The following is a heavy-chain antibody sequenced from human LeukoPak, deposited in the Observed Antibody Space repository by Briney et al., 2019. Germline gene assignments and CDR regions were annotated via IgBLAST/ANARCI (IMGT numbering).Heavy chain of an antibody. Sequence: PSETLSLTCAVCGGSFSGYYWSWIRQPPGNGQESIGEINHSGSTNYNPSLKSRVTISVDTSKNQFSLKLSSVTAADTAVYYCARGRDSSGYYFWFDPWGQGTLVTVSS. CDR2: INHSGST. CDR1: GGSFSGYY. D-gene: IGHD3-22*01. CDR3: ARGRDSSGYYFWFDP. V-gene: IGHV4-34*01. J-gene: IGHJ5*02.